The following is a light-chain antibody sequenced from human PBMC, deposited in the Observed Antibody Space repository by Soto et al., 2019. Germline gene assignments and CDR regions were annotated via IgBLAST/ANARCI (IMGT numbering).Light chain of an antibody. CDR1: QSIHTS. CDR2: DST. CDR3: HRRNVWPPIT. V-gene: IGKV3-11*01. J-gene: IGKJ5*01. Sequence: VLTQSPATLSLSPGERATLSCRASQSIHTSLAWYQQKHGQPPRLVVYDSTLRANGVPDRFGGSRSGTEVTLTITNIAPEDFAVYYCHRRNVWPPITFGQGTRLEI.